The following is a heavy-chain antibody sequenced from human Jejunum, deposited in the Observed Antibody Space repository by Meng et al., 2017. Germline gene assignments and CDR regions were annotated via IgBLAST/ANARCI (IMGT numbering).Heavy chain of an antibody. CDR3: VYGPDY. D-gene: IGHD2/OR15-2a*01. Sequence: VQLVESGGGLVQPGGSLRLSCTASGFTFRSFAMQWVRQAPGKGLEWVAVISYDGSNNYYADSVMGRFTISRDNSKNTLYLEMNSLRPEDTAVYYCVYGPDYWGQGTLVTVSS. V-gene: IGHV3-30*01. J-gene: IGHJ4*02. CDR2: ISYDGSNN. CDR1: GFTFRSFA.